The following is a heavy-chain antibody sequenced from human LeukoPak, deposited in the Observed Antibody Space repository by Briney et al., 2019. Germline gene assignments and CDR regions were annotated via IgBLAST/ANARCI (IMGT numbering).Heavy chain of an antibody. CDR1: GFTFGDYA. CDR2: IRSKAYGGTT. Sequence: PGRPLRLSCTASGFTFGDYAMSWVRQAPGKGLEWVGFIRSKAYGGTTEYAASVKGRFTISRDDSKSIAYLQMNSLKTEDTAVYYCTSGRLLWFGELLAYWGQGTLVTVSS. D-gene: IGHD3-10*01. V-gene: IGHV3-49*04. CDR3: TSGRLLWFGELLAY. J-gene: IGHJ4*02.